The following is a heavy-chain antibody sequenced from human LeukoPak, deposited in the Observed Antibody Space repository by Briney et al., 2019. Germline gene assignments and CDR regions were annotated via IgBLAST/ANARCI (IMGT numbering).Heavy chain of an antibody. CDR3: ARSSSTSCYGCGDYYYYGMDV. V-gene: IGHV3-64*01. D-gene: IGHD2-2*01. CDR1: GFTFSSYA. CDR2: ISSNGGST. J-gene: IGHJ6*02. Sequence: GGSLRLSCAASGFTFSSYAMHWVRQAPGKGLEYVSAISSNGGSTYYANSVKGRFTISRDNSKNTLYLQMGSLRAEDMAVYYCARSSSTSCYGCGDYYYYGMDVWGQGTTVTVSS.